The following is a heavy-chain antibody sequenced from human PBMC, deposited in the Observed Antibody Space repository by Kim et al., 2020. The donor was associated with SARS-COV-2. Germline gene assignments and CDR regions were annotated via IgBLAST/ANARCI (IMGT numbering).Heavy chain of an antibody. D-gene: IGHD5-12*01. V-gene: IGHV3-30*07. J-gene: IGHJ4*02. CDR3: ARANGDTGYDYGTGY. Sequence: SVKGRFTISRDNSKNTLYLQMSILRAEDTALYYCARANGDTGYDYGTGYWGQGTLVTVCS.